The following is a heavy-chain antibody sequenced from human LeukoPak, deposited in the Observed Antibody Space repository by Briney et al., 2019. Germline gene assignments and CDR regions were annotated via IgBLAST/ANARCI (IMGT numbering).Heavy chain of an antibody. CDR2: IYTSGST. V-gene: IGHV4-4*07. CDR1: GGSISSYY. J-gene: IGHJ6*03. Sequence: SETLSLTCTVSGGSISSYYRSWIRQPAGKGLEWIGRIYTSGSTNYNPSLKSRVTMSVDTSKNQFSLKLSSVTAADTAVYYCAREEEQWLVLGDYYYYYYMDVWGKGTTVTISS. CDR3: AREEEQWLVLGDYYYYYYMDV. D-gene: IGHD6-19*01.